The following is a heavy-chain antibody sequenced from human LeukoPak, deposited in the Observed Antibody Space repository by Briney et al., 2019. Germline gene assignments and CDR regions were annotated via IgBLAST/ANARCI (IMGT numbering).Heavy chain of an antibody. J-gene: IGHJ4*02. Sequence: PGGSLRLACAASGFTLSGYSMNWVRQAPGKGLEWVSHISIGGTIYYADSVKGRFTSSRDNAKNSVYLQMNNLRVEDTAVYYCSTAKFDYWGQGTLVTVSS. CDR1: GFTLSGYS. V-gene: IGHV3-48*01. CDR2: ISIGGTI. CDR3: STAKFDY.